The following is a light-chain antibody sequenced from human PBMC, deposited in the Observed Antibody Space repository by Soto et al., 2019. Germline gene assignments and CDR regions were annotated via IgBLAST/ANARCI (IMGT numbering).Light chain of an antibody. CDR1: SGHSSYA. Sequence: QSVLTQSPSASASLGASVKLTCTLSSGHSSYAITWLQQQPEKGPRYLMKVNMDGSHSKGDGIPDRFSGSSSGTERYLTISSLQYEDEAHYYCQTWGAGFRVFGGGTKLTVL. CDR3: QTWGAGFRV. J-gene: IGLJ3*02. V-gene: IGLV4-69*01. CDR2: VNMDGSH.